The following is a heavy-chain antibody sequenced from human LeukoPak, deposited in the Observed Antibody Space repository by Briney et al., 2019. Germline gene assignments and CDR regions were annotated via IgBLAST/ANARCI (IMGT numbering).Heavy chain of an antibody. Sequence: PGGSLRLSCAASGFTLSYYWMTWVRRAPGKGLEWVANIMQDGSEKYYVDSVKGRFTISRDNAKNSLYLQMNSLRAEDTAVYYCARHSAGYTTFLDYWGQGTLVTVSS. V-gene: IGHV3-7*04. CDR3: ARHSAGYTTFLDY. J-gene: IGHJ4*02. CDR1: GFTLSYYW. D-gene: IGHD5-24*01. CDR2: IMQDGSEK.